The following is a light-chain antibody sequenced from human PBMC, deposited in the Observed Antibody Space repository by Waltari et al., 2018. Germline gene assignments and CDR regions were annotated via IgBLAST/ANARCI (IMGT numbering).Light chain of an antibody. CDR2: VNSDGSH. V-gene: IGLV4-69*02. Sequence: QLVLTQSPSASASLGASAKPTRTLDSGHSPNLIAWLPQHPEKGPRYLMKVNSDGSHTKGDDIPDRFSGSSSGAERYLTISSVQSEDEADYYCETGGHGTWVFGGGTKLTVL. CDR3: ETGGHGTWV. J-gene: IGLJ3*02. CDR1: SGHSPNL.